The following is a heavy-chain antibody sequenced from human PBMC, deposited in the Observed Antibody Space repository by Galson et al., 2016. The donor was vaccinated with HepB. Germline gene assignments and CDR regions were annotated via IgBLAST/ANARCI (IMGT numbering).Heavy chain of an antibody. Sequence: SLRLSCAASGFSVIRHGMHWVRQAPGKGLEWVAVIWYGGTNNADSVKGRFTISRNIFKNTLYLEMSNLRVDDTAVYYCVREVSTSGAPGAFDVWGQETTVTVSA. V-gene: IGHV3-33*01. CDR2: IWYGGTN. CDR3: VREVSTSGAPGAFDV. CDR1: GFSVIRHG. J-gene: IGHJ3*01. D-gene: IGHD2-15*01.